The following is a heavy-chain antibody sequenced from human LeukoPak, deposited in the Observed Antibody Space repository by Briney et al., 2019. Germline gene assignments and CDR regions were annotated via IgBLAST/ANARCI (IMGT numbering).Heavy chain of an antibody. CDR1: GGTFSSYA. J-gene: IGHJ4*02. D-gene: IGHD2-21*01. V-gene: IGHV1-69*01. CDR2: IIPIFGTA. Sequence: SVKVSCKAYGGTFSSYAISWVRQAPGQGLEWMGGIIPIFGTANYAQKFQGRVMITADESTSTAYMELSSLRSEDTAVYYCARDLATVVVIAMGYWGQGTLVTVSS. CDR3: ARDLATVVVIAMGY.